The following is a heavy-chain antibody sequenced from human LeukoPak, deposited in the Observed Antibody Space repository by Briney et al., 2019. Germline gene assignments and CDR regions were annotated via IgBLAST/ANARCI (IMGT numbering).Heavy chain of an antibody. D-gene: IGHD3-22*01. Sequence: SVKVSCKASGGTFSSYAISWVRQAPGQGLEWIGGIIPIFGTANYAQKFQGRVTITADESTSTAYMELSSLRSEDTAVYYCARDWDYDSSGYYDYWGQGTLVTVSS. CDR3: ARDWDYDSSGYYDY. V-gene: IGHV1-69*13. J-gene: IGHJ4*02. CDR2: IIPIFGTA. CDR1: GGTFSSYA.